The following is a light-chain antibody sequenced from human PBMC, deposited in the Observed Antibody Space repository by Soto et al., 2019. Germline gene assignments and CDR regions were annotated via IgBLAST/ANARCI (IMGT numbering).Light chain of an antibody. CDR1: QDITNC. J-gene: IGKJ3*01. CDR2: DAS. V-gene: IGKV1-33*01. Sequence: DIQMTQSPPSLSASVRDRVTITCQASQDITNCLNWYQQKPGKAPNLLIYDASNLQTGVPSRFSGSGSGTDFSFTITSLQPEDVATYFCQQCHTLPFTFGPGTAVNTK. CDR3: QQCHTLPFT.